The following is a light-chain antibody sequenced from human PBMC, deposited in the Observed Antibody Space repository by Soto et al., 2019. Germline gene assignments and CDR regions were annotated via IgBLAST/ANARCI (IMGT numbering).Light chain of an antibody. CDR1: QSIDRW. V-gene: IGKV1-5*01. CDR3: QQYKSYST. CDR2: DAS. Sequence: DIQRTQSPSTLPASVGDRVTITCRASQSIDRWLAWYQQRPGKATKILIYDASTLESGVPSRFSGSGSGTEFTLTINNLQPDDLATYICQQYKSYSTFGRGTKVDI. J-gene: IGKJ1*01.